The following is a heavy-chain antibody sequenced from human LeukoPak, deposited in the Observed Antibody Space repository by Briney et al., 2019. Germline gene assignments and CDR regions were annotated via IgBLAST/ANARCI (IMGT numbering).Heavy chain of an antibody. J-gene: IGHJ4*02. CDR2: MPFDGSTT. D-gene: IGHD3-22*01. V-gene: IGHV3-30*04. CDR1: GFTFSLYA. Sequence: GRSLRLSCAASGFTFSLYAMHWVRQAPGKGLEWVAIMPFDGSTTYCADSVKGRFTISRDNSKNTLYLQMNSLRAEDTAVYYCAREYYYDSSGYYGRLGYWGQGTLVTVSS. CDR3: AREYYYDSSGYYGRLGY.